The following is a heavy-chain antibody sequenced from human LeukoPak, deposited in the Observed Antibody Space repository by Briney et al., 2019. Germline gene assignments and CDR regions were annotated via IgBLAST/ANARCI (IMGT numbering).Heavy chain of an antibody. CDR3: AREVVETLPSYLVVLTNPRQYYYYMDV. V-gene: IGHV1-69*13. CDR1: GGTFSSYA. J-gene: IGHJ6*03. Sequence: ASVKVSCKASGGTFSSYAISWVRQAPGQGLEWMGGIIPIFGTANYAQKFQGRVTITADESTSTAYMELSSLRSEDTAVYYCAREVVETLPSYLVVLTNPRQYYYYMDVWGKGTTVTVSS. CDR2: IIPIFGTA. D-gene: IGHD2-8*02.